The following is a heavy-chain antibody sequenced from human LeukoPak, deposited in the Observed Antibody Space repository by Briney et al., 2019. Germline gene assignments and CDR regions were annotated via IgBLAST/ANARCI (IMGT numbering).Heavy chain of an antibody. J-gene: IGHJ4*02. Sequence: GGSLRLSCAASGLTFSSHWMHWVRQAPGKGLVWVSHINSGGSWTSYADFVKGRFTISKDNAKNTVYLQMNSLRAEDTAVYYCVSFYETYWGRGTLVTVSS. CDR3: VSFYETY. CDR1: GLTFSSHW. D-gene: IGHD2/OR15-2a*01. V-gene: IGHV3-74*01. CDR2: INSGGSWT.